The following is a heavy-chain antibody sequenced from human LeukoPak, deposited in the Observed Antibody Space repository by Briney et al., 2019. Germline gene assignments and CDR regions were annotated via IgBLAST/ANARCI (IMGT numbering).Heavy chain of an antibody. V-gene: IGHV3-21*01. J-gene: IGHJ4*02. D-gene: IGHD4-17*01. CDR2: ISSDSSYI. CDR3: ARVGSRWDDYGDYFDY. Sequence: GGSLRLSCAASGFNFNTYTMNWVRQAPGKGLEWVSSISSDSSYIYYADAVHGRFTVSRDNAKYSLYLQMNSLRAEDTAVYYCARVGSRWDDYGDYFDYWGQGTLVTVSS. CDR1: GFNFNTYT.